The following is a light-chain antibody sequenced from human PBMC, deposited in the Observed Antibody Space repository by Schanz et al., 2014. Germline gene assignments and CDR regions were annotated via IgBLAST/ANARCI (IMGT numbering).Light chain of an antibody. Sequence: EIVLTQSPGTLSLSPGERATLSCRASQSVSSTYLAWYQQKPGQAPRLLIFGASTRATGIPPRFSGSMSGTEFTLTIDSLQSEDFATYYCQQSYSPPFTFGPGTKVDIK. CDR3: QQSYSPPFT. CDR2: GAS. J-gene: IGKJ3*01. V-gene: IGKV3-15*01. CDR1: QSVSSTY.